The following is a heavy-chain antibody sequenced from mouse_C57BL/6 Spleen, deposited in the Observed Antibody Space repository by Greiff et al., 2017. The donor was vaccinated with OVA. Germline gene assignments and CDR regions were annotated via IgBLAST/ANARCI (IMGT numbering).Heavy chain of an antibody. CDR1: GYSFTDYN. J-gene: IGHJ4*01. V-gene: IGHV1-39*01. D-gene: IGHD1-3*01. CDR3: ARWEWEGYAMDY. CDR2: INPNYGTT. Sequence: EVKLVESGPELVKPGASVKISCKASGYSFTDYNMNWVKQSNGKSLEWIGVINPNYGTTSYNQKFKGKATLTVDQSSSTAYMQLNSLTSEDSAVYYCARWEWEGYAMDYWGQGTSVTVSS.